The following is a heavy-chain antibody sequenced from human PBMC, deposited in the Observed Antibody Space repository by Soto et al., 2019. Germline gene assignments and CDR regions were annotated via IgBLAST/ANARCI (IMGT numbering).Heavy chain of an antibody. Sequence: QVQLQESGPGLVKSSETLSLTCAVSGDSITSYYWNWIRQPPGKGLEWIGYIQNTGNTNYNPYLKRRVDISMDTSKSQFSLTLTSVPPADTARYYCVIALDYSDSGRLGYWGQGNLVNVSS. J-gene: IGHJ4*02. CDR1: GDSITSYY. CDR3: VIALDYSDSGRLGY. CDR2: IQNTGNT. V-gene: IGHV4-59*01. D-gene: IGHD2-15*01.